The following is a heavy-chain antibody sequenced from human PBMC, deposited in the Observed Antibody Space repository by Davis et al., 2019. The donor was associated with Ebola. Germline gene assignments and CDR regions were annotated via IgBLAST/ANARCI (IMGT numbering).Heavy chain of an antibody. CDR1: GGSISSYY. CDR3: AKVGGGVAAAGLLIYYYGMDV. D-gene: IGHD6-13*01. J-gene: IGHJ6*04. Sequence: PSETLSLTCTVSGGSISSYYWSWIRQPPGKGLEWVSAISGSGGSTYYADSVKGRFTISRDNSKKTLYLQMNSLRAEDTAVYYCAKVGGGVAAAGLLIYYYGMDVWGKGTTVTVSS. CDR2: ISGSGGST. V-gene: IGHV3-23*01.